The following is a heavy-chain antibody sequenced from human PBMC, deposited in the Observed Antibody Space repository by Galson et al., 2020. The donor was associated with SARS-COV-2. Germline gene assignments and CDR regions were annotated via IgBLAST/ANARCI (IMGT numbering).Heavy chain of an antibody. V-gene: IGHV3-13*01. D-gene: IGHD6-13*01. Sequence: WVRQPTGKRLEWVSAIDTAAYTYYTDSVKGRFTISRENAKKSLYLQMNSLRAEDTAVYYCAKIAATGDAFDIWGQGTMVSVSS. CDR2: IDTAAYT. J-gene: IGHJ3*02. CDR3: AKIAATGDAFDI.